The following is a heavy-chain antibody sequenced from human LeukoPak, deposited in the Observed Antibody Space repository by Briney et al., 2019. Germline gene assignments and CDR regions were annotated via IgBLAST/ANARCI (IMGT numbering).Heavy chain of an antibody. CDR3: ARHYGSSGCWYYFDY. D-gene: IGHD3-22*01. CDR1: GGSISSGGYY. J-gene: IGHJ4*02. CDR2: IYYSGST. Sequence: PSETLSLTCTVSGGSISSGGYYWSWIRQHAGKGLEWIGYIYYSGSTKYNPSLKSRVTISVDTSKNQFSLKLSSVTAADTAVYYCARHYGSSGCWYYFDYWGQGTLVTVSS. V-gene: IGHV4-61*08.